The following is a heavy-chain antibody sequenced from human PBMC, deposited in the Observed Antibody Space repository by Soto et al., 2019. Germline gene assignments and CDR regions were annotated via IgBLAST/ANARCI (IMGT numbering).Heavy chain of an antibody. J-gene: IGHJ4*02. V-gene: IGHV3-23*01. Sequence: PGGSLRLSCAASGFTFSDYSMSWVRQTPERGLEWVSTLTRGGTSYYADSVQGRFTVSRDNSKNTVSLQMHSLRAEDTALYYCTKRATTVPTPGNYFDSWGQGXLVTVYS. D-gene: IGHD1-1*01. CDR2: LTRGGTS. CDR3: TKRATTVPTPGNYFDS. CDR1: GFTFSDYS.